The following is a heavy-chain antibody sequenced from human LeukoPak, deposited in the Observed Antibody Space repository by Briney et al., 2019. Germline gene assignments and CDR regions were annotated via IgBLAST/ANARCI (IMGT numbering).Heavy chain of an antibody. CDR3: ARHGYYDSSGYYYRY. CDR1: GGSISSYY. Sequence: PSETLSLTCTVSGGSISSYYWSWIRQPPGKGLEWIGYIYYSGSTNYNPSLKSRITISVDTSKNQFSLKLSSVTAADTAVYYCARHGYYDSSGYYYRYWGQGTLVTVSS. J-gene: IGHJ4*02. V-gene: IGHV4-59*08. D-gene: IGHD3-22*01. CDR2: IYYSGST.